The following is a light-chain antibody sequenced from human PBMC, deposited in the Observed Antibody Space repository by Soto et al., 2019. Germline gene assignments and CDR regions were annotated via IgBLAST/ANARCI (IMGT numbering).Light chain of an antibody. Sequence: DIQVTQSPSSVSASVGDRVTITCRASQDSAGYLAWYQHKPGRTPELLIHGASRLQSGVPARFSGSGSGTDFTLSINSLQPEDFATYYCQQAYSFPITFGQGTRLDI. CDR2: GAS. CDR1: QDSAGY. CDR3: QQAYSFPIT. V-gene: IGKV1D-12*01. J-gene: IGKJ5*01.